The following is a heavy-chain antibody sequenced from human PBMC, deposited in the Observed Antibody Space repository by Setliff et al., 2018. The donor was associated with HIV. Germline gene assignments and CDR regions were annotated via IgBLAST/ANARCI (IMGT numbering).Heavy chain of an antibody. CDR1: GNSFTRHW. V-gene: IGHV5-51*01. CDR3: ARPLYEQRSDAFNI. D-gene: IGHD2-2*02. CDR2: IYPDDSDT. Sequence: GESLKISCKGSGNSFTRHWIGWVRQMPGKGLEWMGIIYPDDSDTRYSPSFQGQVTISADKSITTVYLQWTSLRASDTGIYYCARPLYEQRSDAFNIWGQGTMVTVSS. J-gene: IGHJ3*02.